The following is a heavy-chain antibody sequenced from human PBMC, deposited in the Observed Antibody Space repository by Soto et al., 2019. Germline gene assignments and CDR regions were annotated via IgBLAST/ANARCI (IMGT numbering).Heavy chain of an antibody. CDR1: GFTFSNAW. J-gene: IGHJ6*02. CDR2: IKSKTDGGTT. D-gene: IGHD4-17*01. V-gene: IGHV3-15*07. Sequence: EVQLVESGGGLVKPGGSLRLSCAASGFTFSNAWMNWVRQAPGKGLEWVGRIKSKTDGGTTDYAAPVKGRFTIARDDSKNTLSLHINSLKTDDTAVYYCTTDSAPNYGDYDYYDGMDVWGQGTTVTVSS. CDR3: TTDSAPNYGDYDYYDGMDV.